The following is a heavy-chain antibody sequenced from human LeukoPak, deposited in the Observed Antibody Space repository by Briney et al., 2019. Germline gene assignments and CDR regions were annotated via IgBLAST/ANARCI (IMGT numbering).Heavy chain of an antibody. CDR1: GYTFTGYY. J-gene: IGHJ4*02. CDR2: INPNSGGT. Sequence: GASVKVSCKASGYTFTGYYMHWVRQAPGQGLEWMGRINPNSGGTNYAQKFQGRVTMTRDTSISTAYMELSRLRSDDTAVYYCARLMGSYSSGWYRDYWGQGTLVTVSS. V-gene: IGHV1-2*06. CDR3: ARLMGSYSSGWYRDY. D-gene: IGHD6-19*01.